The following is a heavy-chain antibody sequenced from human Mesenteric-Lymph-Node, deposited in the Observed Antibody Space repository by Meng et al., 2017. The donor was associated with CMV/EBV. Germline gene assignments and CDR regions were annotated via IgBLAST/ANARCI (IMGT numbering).Heavy chain of an antibody. D-gene: IGHD6-13*01. J-gene: IGHJ3*02. CDR1: GFSFSDYY. CDR3: ARVGIAAAGEPDDAFDI. CDR2: ISGSSTI. Sequence: GESLKISCAASGFSFSDYYMNWVRQAPGKGLKWVSSISGSSTIYYADSVKGRFTISRDNAKNSLYLQMNSLRAEDTAVYYCARVGIAAAGEPDDAFDIWGQGTMVTVSS. V-gene: IGHV3-69-1*01.